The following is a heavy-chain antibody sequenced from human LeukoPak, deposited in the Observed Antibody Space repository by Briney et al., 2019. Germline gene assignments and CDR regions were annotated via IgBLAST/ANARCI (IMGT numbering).Heavy chain of an antibody. CDR2: IYYSGST. CDR1: GGSISSSSYY. Sequence: PSETLSLTCTVSGGSISSSSYYWGWIRQPPGKGLEWIGSIYYSGSTYYNPSLKSRVTISVDTSKNQFSLKLSSVTAADTAVYYCARVDYDILTGYYSLDYWGQGTLVTVSS. J-gene: IGHJ4*02. V-gene: IGHV4-39*07. D-gene: IGHD3-9*01. CDR3: ARVDYDILTGYYSLDY.